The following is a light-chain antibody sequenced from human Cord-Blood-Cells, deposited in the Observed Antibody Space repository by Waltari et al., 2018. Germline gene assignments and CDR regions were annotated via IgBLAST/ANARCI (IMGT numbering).Light chain of an antibody. J-gene: IGLJ3*02. CDR1: SSNIGRNT. CDR3: AAWDDSLNGPV. Sequence: QSVLTQPPSASGTPGQRVTISCSGSSSNIGRNTVNWYQQLPGTAPKLLISSNNQRPSGVPDRFSGSKSGTSASLAISGLQSEDEADYYCAAWDDSLNGPVFGGGTKLTVL. CDR2: SNN. V-gene: IGLV1-44*01.